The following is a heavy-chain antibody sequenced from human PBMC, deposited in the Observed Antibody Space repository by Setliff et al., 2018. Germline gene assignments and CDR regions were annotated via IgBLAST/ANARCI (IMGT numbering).Heavy chain of an antibody. V-gene: IGHV1-18*01. J-gene: IGHJ4*02. Sequence: ASVKVSCKASGYTFTKYGITWVRQAPGQGLEWMGYINTYNGDTYYAQKLQGRVTMTTDTSTSTAYMDLRSLRSDDTAVYYCLRLVRYCSRTSCQRTSGDEVWGQGTLVTVSS. CDR2: INTYNGDT. D-gene: IGHD2-8*01. CDR1: GYTFTKYG. CDR3: LRLVRYCSRTSCQRTSGDEV.